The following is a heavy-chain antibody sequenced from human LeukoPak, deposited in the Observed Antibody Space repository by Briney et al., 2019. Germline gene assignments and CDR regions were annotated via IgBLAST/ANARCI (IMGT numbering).Heavy chain of an antibody. D-gene: IGHD6-19*01. V-gene: IGHV3-53*05. J-gene: IGHJ4*02. CDR2: IYSDNT. Sequence: QAGGSLRLSCTVSGFTVSSNSMSWVRQAPGKGLEWVSFIYSDNTHYSDSVKGRFTISRDNAKNSLYLQMNSLRADDMALYYCAKDRLSGFSGGIIDYWGQGTLVTVSS. CDR3: AKDRLSGFSGGIIDY. CDR1: GFTVSSNS.